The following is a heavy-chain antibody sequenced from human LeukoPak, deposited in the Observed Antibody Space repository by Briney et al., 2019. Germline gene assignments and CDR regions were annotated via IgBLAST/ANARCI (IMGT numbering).Heavy chain of an antibody. Sequence: SETPSLTRTVSGYSISSGYYWGWIRQPPGKGLEWIGSIYHSGSTYYNPSLKSRVTISVDTSKNQFSLKLSSVTAADTAVYYCARGLIYDFWSGYPKYYFDYWGQGTLVTVSS. J-gene: IGHJ4*02. CDR3: ARGLIYDFWSGYPKYYFDY. CDR2: IYHSGST. D-gene: IGHD3-3*01. CDR1: GYSISSGYY. V-gene: IGHV4-38-2*02.